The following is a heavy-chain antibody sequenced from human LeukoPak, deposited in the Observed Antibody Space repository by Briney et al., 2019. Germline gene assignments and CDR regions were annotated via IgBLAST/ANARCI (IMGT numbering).Heavy chain of an antibody. CDR2: INDSGST. CDR3: ARVKDPGGYYYYYYMDV. V-gene: IGHV4-34*01. D-gene: IGHD3-16*01. J-gene: IGHJ6*03. Sequence: SETLSLTCAVYGGSFSGYYWSWIRQPPGKVLEWIGEINDSGSTKYNPSLKSRVTISIDTSKNQFSLKVTSVTAADTAVYYCARVKDPGGYYYYYYMDVWGKGTTVTVSS. CDR1: GGSFSGYY.